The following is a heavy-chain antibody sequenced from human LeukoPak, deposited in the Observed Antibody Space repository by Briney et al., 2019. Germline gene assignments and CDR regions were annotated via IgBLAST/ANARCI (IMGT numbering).Heavy chain of an antibody. D-gene: IGHD2-2*01. Sequence: ASVKVSCKASGYTFTSYGISWVRQAPGQGLEWMGWISAYNGNTNYAQKLQGRVTMTTDTSTSTAYMELRSLRSDDTAVYYCARVSQGYCSSTSCPYAFDIWGQGTMVTVSS. CDR3: ARVSQGYCSSTSCPYAFDI. CDR2: ISAYNGNT. V-gene: IGHV1-18*01. J-gene: IGHJ3*02. CDR1: GYTFTSYG.